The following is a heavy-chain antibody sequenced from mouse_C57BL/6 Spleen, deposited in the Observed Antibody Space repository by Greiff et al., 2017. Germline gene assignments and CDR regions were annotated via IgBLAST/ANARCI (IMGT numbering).Heavy chain of an antibody. Sequence: VQGVESGPELVKPGASVKISCKASGYAFSSSWMNWVKQRPGKGLEWIGRIYPGDGDTNYNGKFKGKATLTADKSSSTAYMQLSSLTSEDSAVYFCATNYYSNYFDYWGQGTTLTVSS. CDR1: GYAFSSSW. CDR2: IYPGDGDT. CDR3: ATNYYSNYFDY. D-gene: IGHD2-5*01. J-gene: IGHJ2*01. V-gene: IGHV1-82*01.